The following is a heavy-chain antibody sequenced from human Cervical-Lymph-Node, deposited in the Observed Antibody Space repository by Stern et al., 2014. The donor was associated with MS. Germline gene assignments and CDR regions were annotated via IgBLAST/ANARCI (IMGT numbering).Heavy chain of an antibody. D-gene: IGHD1-1*01. Sequence: VQLVESGGGVVQPGRSLRLSCAASGFIFRTYGMHWVRQAPGKGLEWVACISNDGNDKYSAVSVKGRFTISRDNSKNTLYLQMNNLKSEDTAVYYCAKDSQSRTTYHYCAMDVWGQGTTVAVSS. J-gene: IGHJ6*02. CDR2: ISNDGNDK. V-gene: IGHV3-30*18. CDR1: GFIFRTYG. CDR3: AKDSQSRTTYHYCAMDV.